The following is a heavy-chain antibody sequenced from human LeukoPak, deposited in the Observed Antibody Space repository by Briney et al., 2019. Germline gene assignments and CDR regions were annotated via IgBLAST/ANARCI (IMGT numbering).Heavy chain of an antibody. V-gene: IGHV3-53*04. CDR3: ATYYYDSSGYYSNYYGMDV. J-gene: IGHJ6*02. CDR1: GFTVSSNY. Sequence: GGSLRLSCAASGFTVSSNYMSWVRQAPGKGLEWVSVIYSGGSTYYADSVKGRFTISRHNSKNTLYLQMNSLRAEDTAVYYCATYYYDSSGYYSNYYGMDVWGQGTTVTVSS. D-gene: IGHD3-22*01. CDR2: IYSGGST.